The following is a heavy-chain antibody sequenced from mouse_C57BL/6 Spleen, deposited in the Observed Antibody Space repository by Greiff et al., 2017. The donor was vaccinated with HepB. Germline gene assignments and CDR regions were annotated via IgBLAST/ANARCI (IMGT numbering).Heavy chain of an antibody. V-gene: IGHV1-4*01. J-gene: IGHJ2*01. Sequence: QVQLQQSGAELARPGASVKMSCKASGYTFTSYTMHWVKQRPGQGLEWIGYINPSSGYTKYNQKFKDKATLTADKSSSPAYMQLSSLTSEDSAVYYCAREPSTDFDYWGQGTTLTVSS. CDR2: INPSSGYT. CDR3: AREPSTDFDY. D-gene: IGHD4-1*02. CDR1: GYTFTSYT.